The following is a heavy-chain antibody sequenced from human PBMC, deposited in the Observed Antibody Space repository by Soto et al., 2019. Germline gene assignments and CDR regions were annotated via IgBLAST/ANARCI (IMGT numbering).Heavy chain of an antibody. V-gene: IGHV4-59*01. Sequence: SETLSLTCTVSGGSISSYYWSWIRQPPGKGLEWIGYIYYSGSTNYNPSHKSRVTISVDTSKNQFSLKLSSVTAADTAVYYCARGPPLDYYDSSEWGQGTLVTVSS. CDR3: ARGPPLDYYDSSE. J-gene: IGHJ4*02. CDR1: GGSISSYY. D-gene: IGHD3-22*01. CDR2: IYYSGST.